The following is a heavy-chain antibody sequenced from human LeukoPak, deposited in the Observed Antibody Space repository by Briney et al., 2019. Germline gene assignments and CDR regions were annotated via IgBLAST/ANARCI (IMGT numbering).Heavy chain of an antibody. V-gene: IGHV3-7*01. J-gene: IGHJ6*03. CDR2: IKQDGSEK. CDR3: TRVEETATTAAIIRKYSYYYYYMDV. CDR1: GFTFSTYR. D-gene: IGHD4-11*01. Sequence: GGSLRLSCAASGFTFSTYRMSWVRQAPGKGLEWVANIKQDGSEKHYVDSVKGRFTISRDNSKNSLYLQMSSLRAEDTAVYYCTRVEETATTAAIIRKYSYYYYYMDVWGKGNTVTVSS.